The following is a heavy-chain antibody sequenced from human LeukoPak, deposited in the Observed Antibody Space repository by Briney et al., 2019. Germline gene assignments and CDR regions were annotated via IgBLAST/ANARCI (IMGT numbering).Heavy chain of an antibody. CDR3: ARDIGWGSYDGYYFDY. Sequence: ASVKVSCKASGYTFTSYYMHWVRQAPGQGLEWMGIINPSGGSTSYAQKFQGRVTMTRDTSTSTVYMELSSLRSEDTAVYYCARDIGWGSYDGYYFDYWGQGTLVTVSS. D-gene: IGHD1-26*01. CDR1: GYTFTSYY. V-gene: IGHV1-46*01. CDR2: INPSGGST. J-gene: IGHJ4*02.